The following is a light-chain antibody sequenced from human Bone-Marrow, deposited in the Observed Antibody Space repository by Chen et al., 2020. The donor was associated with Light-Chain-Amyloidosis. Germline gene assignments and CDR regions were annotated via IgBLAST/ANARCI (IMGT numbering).Light chain of an antibody. Sequence: SYELTQPPSVSVSPGQTARITCSGDDLPTKYAYWYQQKPGQAHVLVIPRDTERPSGISERYSGSRSGTAATLTISGVQTEDEAYYNCQSADSSGTYEVIFGGVTNLTVL. V-gene: IGLV3-25*03. J-gene: IGLJ2*01. CDR1: DLPTKY. CDR2: RDT. CDR3: QSADSSGTYEVI.